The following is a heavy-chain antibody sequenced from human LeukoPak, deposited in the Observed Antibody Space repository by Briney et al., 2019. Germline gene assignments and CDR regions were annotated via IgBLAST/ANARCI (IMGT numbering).Heavy chain of an antibody. Sequence: GGSLRLSCAASGFTFSSYWMHWVRQAPGKGLVWVSRINSDGSSTSYADSVKGRFTISRDDAKNTLYLQMNSLRAEDTAVYYCARDSHGDYVDFDYWGQGALVTVSS. CDR1: GFTFSSYW. V-gene: IGHV3-74*01. D-gene: IGHD4-17*01. CDR3: ARDSHGDYVDFDY. J-gene: IGHJ4*02. CDR2: INSDGSST.